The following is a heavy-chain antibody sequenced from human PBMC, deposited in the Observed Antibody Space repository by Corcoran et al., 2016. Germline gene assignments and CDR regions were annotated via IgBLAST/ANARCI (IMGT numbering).Heavy chain of an antibody. J-gene: IGHJ6*02. CDR3: ARMIKAYYYYYYGMDV. Sequence: EVQLVESGGGLVQPGGSLRLSCAASGFTFSSYSMNWVRQAPGKGLEWVSYISSSSSTIYYADSVKGRFTISRDNAKNSLYLQMNSLRAEYTAVYYCARMIKAYYYYYYGMDVWGQGTTVTVSS. V-gene: IGHV3-48*04. CDR2: ISSSSSTI. D-gene: IGHD3-22*01. CDR1: GFTFSSYS.